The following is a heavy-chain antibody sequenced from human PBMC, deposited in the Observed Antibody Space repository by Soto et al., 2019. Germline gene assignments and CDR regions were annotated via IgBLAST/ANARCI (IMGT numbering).Heavy chain of an antibody. J-gene: IGHJ6*02. Sequence: GGSLRLSCTASGFTFSSHWMHWVRQAPGKGLVWVSRINTDGSSTDYADSVKGRYTISRDNAKNTVYLQMNSLRAEDTAVYYCARGGGEGYDFLGGYHEIYYYYGMEGWRQGTTVSVCS. CDR2: INTDGSST. CDR3: ARGGGEGYDFLGGYHEIYYYYGMEG. V-gene: IGHV3-74*01. D-gene: IGHD3-3*01. CDR1: GFTFSSHW.